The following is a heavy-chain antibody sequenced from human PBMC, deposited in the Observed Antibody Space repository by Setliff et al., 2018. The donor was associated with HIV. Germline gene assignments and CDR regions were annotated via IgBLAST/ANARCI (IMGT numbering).Heavy chain of an antibody. V-gene: IGHV1-45*02. Sequence: SVKVSCKASGYTFTDHYLHWVRQAPGQALEWMGWFTPFNDNTNYAQKYRGRISITRDRSMSTAYMELSSLRSEDTAVYYCARDWNYYGSGSYPGYWGQGTLVTVSS. CDR2: FTPFNDNT. CDR3: ARDWNYYGSGSYPGY. D-gene: IGHD3-10*01. J-gene: IGHJ4*02. CDR1: GYTFTDHY.